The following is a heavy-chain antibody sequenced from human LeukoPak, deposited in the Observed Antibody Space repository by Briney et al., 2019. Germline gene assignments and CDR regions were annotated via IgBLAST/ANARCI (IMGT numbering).Heavy chain of an antibody. Sequence: GGSLRLSCTASGFTFGDYAMSWFRQAPGKGLEWVGFIRSKAYGGTTEYAASVKGRFTISRDDSKSIAYLQMNSLKTEDTAVYYCARDRFYSPFPFTFDIWGQGTMVTVSS. CDR3: ARDRFYSPFPFTFDI. J-gene: IGHJ3*02. CDR2: IRSKAYGGTT. V-gene: IGHV3-49*03. CDR1: GFTFGDYA. D-gene: IGHD5-18*01.